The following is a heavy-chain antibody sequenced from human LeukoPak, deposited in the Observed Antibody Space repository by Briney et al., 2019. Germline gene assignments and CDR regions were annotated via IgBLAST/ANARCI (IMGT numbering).Heavy chain of an antibody. D-gene: IGHD1-7*01. CDR3: ARVPSSYNWNSRSGGVSHLSYYYYMDV. CDR1: GDSITSSSYY. V-gene: IGHV4-39*01. CDR2: IYYSGST. J-gene: IGHJ6*03. Sequence: KPSETLSVTCTVSGDSITSSSYYWGWIRQPPGKALEWIGSIYYSGSTYYNPSLKSRVTISVDTSKNQFSLKLSSVTAADTAVYYCARVPSSYNWNSRSGGVSHLSYYYYMDVWGKGTTVTVSS.